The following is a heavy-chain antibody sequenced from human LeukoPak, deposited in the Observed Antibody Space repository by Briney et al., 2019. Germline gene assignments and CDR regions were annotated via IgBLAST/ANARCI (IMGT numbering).Heavy chain of an antibody. D-gene: IGHD3-10*01. CDR1: GGSFSGYY. CDR3: ARHLRYYGSGSYYNGPYYYYMDV. Sequence: PSETLSLTCAVYGGSFSGYYWSWIRQPPGKGLEWIGEINHSGSTNYNPSLKSRVTISVDTSKNQFSLKLSSVTAADTAVYYCARHLRYYGSGSYYNGPYYYYMDVWGKGTTVTISS. V-gene: IGHV4-34*01. J-gene: IGHJ6*03. CDR2: INHSGST.